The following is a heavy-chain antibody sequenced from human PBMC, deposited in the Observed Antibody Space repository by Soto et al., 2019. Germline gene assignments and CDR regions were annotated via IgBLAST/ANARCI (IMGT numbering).Heavy chain of an antibody. Sequence: SETLSLTCTVSGGSISSSSYYWGWIRQPPGKGLEWIGSIYYSGSTYYNPSLKSRVTISVDTSKNQFSLKLSSVTAADTAVYYCARLPGIKDTYYYDSSGYYADYWGQGTRVTVSS. D-gene: IGHD3-22*01. J-gene: IGHJ4*02. V-gene: IGHV4-39*01. CDR3: ARLPGIKDTYYYDSSGYYADY. CDR2: IYYSGST. CDR1: GGSISSSSYY.